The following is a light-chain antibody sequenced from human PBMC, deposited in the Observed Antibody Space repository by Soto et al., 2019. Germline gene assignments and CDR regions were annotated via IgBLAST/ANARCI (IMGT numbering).Light chain of an antibody. CDR1: QDISHF. V-gene: IGKV1-27*01. Sequence: DIQLTQSPSSLSASVGDSVTFTCRASQDISHFLAWYQQRPGEVPRLLIYGASTLQSGVSSRFSGSGFGTDFTLTIASLQPEDVATYYCQKYNKDSPATFGPGTKVEIK. CDR3: QKYNKDSPAT. CDR2: GAS. J-gene: IGKJ1*01.